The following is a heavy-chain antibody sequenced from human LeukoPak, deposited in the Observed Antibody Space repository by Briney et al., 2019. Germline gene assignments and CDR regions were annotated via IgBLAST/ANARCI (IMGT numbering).Heavy chain of an antibody. CDR2: IYTSGST. V-gene: IGHV4-61*02. CDR1: GGSISSGSYY. CDR3: ARHAPRPITGDAFDI. Sequence: PSETLSLTCTVSGGSISSGSYYWSWIRQPAGKGLEWIGRIYTSGSTNYNPSLKSRVTISVDTSKNQFSLKLSSVTAADTAVYYCARHAPRPITGDAFDIWGQGTMVTVSS. J-gene: IGHJ3*02. D-gene: IGHD3-16*01.